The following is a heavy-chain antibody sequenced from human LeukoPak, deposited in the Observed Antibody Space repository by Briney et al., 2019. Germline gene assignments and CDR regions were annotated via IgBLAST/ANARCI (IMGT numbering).Heavy chain of an antibody. Sequence: GGSLRLSCAVSGFTFGGFWMSWSRQAPGKGLEWVASINSDGSEGYYADVVKGRFTISRDNAKNSLYLQINSLRAEDTAVYYCARSSYSSSSSVWGQGTMVTVPS. CDR3: ARSSYSSSSSV. V-gene: IGHV3-7*03. D-gene: IGHD6-6*01. CDR2: INSDGSEG. CDR1: GFTFGGFW. J-gene: IGHJ3*01.